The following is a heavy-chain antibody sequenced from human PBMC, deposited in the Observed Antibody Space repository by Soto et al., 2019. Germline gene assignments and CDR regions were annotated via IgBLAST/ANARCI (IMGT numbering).Heavy chain of an antibody. CDR3: ARDGDLKGYSYGMADY. J-gene: IGHJ4*02. CDR1: GYTFTSYY. CDR2: INPSGGST. Sequence: AAVKVSCKASGYTFTSYYMHWVRQAPGQGLEWMGIINPSGGSTSYAQKFQGRVTMTRDTSTSTVYMELSSLRSEDTAVYYCARDGDLKGYSYGMADYWGRGTLVTVSS. D-gene: IGHD5-18*01. V-gene: IGHV1-46*01.